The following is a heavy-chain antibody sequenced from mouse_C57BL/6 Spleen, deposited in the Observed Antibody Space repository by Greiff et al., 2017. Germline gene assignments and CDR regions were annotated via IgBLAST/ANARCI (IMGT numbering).Heavy chain of an antibody. D-gene: IGHD2-4*01. Sequence: QVQLQQSGAELVRPGTSVTVSCKASGYAFTNYLLEWVKQRPGQGLEWIGVLNPGCGGPNSNEKFKGKSTLTADKSSSTAYMQLSSLTSEDSAVYFCARVAYDYPFAYWGQGTLVTVSA. CDR3: ARVAYDYPFAY. CDR2: LNPGCGGP. J-gene: IGHJ3*01. CDR1: GYAFTNYL. V-gene: IGHV1-54*01.